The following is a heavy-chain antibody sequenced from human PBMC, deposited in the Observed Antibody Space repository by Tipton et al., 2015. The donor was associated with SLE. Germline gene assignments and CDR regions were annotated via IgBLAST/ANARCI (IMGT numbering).Heavy chain of an antibody. CDR2: ISSSGSTM. V-gene: IGHV3-48*03. Sequence: QLVQSGGGLVQPGGSLRLSCAASGFTFSSYEMNWVRQAPGKGLEWVSYISSSGSTMYYADSVKGRFTISRDNAKNSLYLQMNSPRAEDTAVYYCARDSKGGTGASWCDPWGQGTLVTVSS. CDR3: ARDSKGGTGASWCDP. J-gene: IGHJ5*02. CDR1: GFTFSSYE. D-gene: IGHD7-27*01.